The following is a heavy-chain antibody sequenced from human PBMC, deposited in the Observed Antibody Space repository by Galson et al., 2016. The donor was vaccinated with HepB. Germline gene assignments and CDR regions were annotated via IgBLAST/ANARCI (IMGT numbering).Heavy chain of an antibody. CDR3: ARDGAASGFWRLFDY. D-gene: IGHD3-3*01. Sequence: SLRLSCAASEFTFSDYYMSWIRQDPGEGLEWLCFISSSGSPIYYADSLRGRFIISRDNAKNSLYLQMNSLRVEDTAVYYCARDGAASGFWRLFDYWGQGVLVTVSS. CDR1: EFTFSDYY. CDR2: ISSSGSPI. V-gene: IGHV3-11*01. J-gene: IGHJ4*02.